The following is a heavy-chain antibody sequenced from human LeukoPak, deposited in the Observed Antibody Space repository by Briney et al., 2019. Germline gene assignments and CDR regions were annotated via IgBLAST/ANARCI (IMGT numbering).Heavy chain of an antibody. CDR3: ARDEYSSSLYGMDV. V-gene: IGHV3-33*08. Sequence: GGSLRLSCAASGFTVSSNYMSWVRQAPGKGLEWVAVIWYDGSNKYYADSVKGRFTITRDNSKNTLYLQMNSLRAEDTAVYYCARDEYSSSLYGMDVWGQGTTVTVSS. D-gene: IGHD6-13*01. CDR2: IWYDGSNK. CDR1: GFTVSSNY. J-gene: IGHJ6*02.